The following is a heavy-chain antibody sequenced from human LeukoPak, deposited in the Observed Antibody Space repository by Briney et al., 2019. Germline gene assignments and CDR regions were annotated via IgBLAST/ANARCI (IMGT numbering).Heavy chain of an antibody. D-gene: IGHD4-23*01. CDR2: IKEDGSEI. CDR3: ARDRGYSTFDY. J-gene: IGHJ4*02. V-gene: IGHV3-7*01. Sequence: RGSLRLSCAVSAFTFSNYWMSWVRQAPGKGLEWVANIKEDGSEINYVDSVKGRFTISRDNTKNSLYLQMNRLRVDDTAVYYCARDRGYSTFDYWGQGTLVTVSS. CDR1: AFTFSNYW.